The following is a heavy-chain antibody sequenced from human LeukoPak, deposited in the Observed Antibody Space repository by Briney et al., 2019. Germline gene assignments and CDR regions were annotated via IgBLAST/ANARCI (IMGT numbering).Heavy chain of an antibody. D-gene: IGHD4-17*01. CDR1: GYTFTDYG. J-gene: IGHJ3*02. CDR3: ARDPRHMVTTKYNAFDI. Sequence: GASVKVSCKTSGYTFTDYGFSWVRQAPGQGLEWMGWISPYSGNTRYTQKFQDRVTMTTDTSAGTAYMELRSLRSDDTAVYYCARDPRHMVTTKYNAFDIWGQGTMVTVSS. CDR2: ISPYSGNT. V-gene: IGHV1-18*01.